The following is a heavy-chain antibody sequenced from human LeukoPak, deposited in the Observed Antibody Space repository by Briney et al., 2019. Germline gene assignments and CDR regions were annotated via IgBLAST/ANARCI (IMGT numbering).Heavy chain of an antibody. D-gene: IGHD3-10*01. CDR1: GYSFTSYW. V-gene: IGHV5-51*01. CDR3: ARLRWPRGGRSSFDY. Sequence: GESLKFSCKGSGYSFTSYWIGWVRQMPGKGLEWMGIIYPGDSDTRYSPSFQGQVTISADKSISTAYLQWSSLKASDTAMYYCARLRWPRGGRSSFDYWGQGALVTVSS. CDR2: IYPGDSDT. J-gene: IGHJ4*02.